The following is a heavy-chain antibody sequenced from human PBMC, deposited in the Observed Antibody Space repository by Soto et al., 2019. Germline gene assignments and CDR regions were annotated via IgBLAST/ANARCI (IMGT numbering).Heavy chain of an antibody. CDR2: ISGSAATT. V-gene: IGHV3-23*01. CDR3: ARGPRYCSGYSCDYYMDV. D-gene: IGHD2-15*01. J-gene: IGHJ6*03. CDR1: GFTFSSYA. Sequence: VQLLESGGGLVQPGGSLRLSCAASGFTFSSYAMSCVRQAPGKGLEWVSAISGSAATTFYADSVKGRFTVSRDNSKNTLYLQMNSLRADDTAVYYCARGPRYCSGYSCDYYMDVWGKGTTVTVSS.